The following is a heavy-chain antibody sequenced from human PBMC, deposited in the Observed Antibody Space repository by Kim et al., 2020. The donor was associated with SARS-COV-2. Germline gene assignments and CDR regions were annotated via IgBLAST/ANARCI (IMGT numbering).Heavy chain of an antibody. D-gene: IGHD6-25*01. Sequence: NTGNTGYARKFQGRVTMTRNTSISTAYMELSSLRSEDTAVYYCASRRGRYWGQGTLVTVSS. CDR2: NTGNT. CDR3: ASRRGRY. V-gene: IGHV1-8*01. J-gene: IGHJ4*02.